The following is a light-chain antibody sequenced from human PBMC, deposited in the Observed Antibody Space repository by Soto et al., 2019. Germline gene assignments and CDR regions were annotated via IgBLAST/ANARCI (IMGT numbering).Light chain of an antibody. Sequence: EIVMTQSPATLSLSPGERATLSCRASQSVDSNLAWYQQKPGQPPRLLIYDASTRATGIPARISGSGSGTEFTLTISSLQSEDFAVYYCQQYNNWRTFGQGTKVEIK. V-gene: IGKV3-15*01. CDR3: QQYNNWRT. CDR1: QSVDSN. J-gene: IGKJ1*01. CDR2: DAS.